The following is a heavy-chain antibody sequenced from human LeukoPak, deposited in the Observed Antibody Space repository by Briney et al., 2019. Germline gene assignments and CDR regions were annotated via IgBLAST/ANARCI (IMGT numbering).Heavy chain of an antibody. J-gene: IGHJ6*02. CDR3: ARHGPSGTTYYYYYGMDV. CDR2: IYYSGST. V-gene: IGHV4-59*08. D-gene: IGHD3-10*01. Sequence: SETLSLTCTVSGGSISSYYWSWIRQPPGKGLEWIGYIYYSGSTNYNPSLKSRVTISVDTSKNQLSLKLSSVTAADTAVYYCARHGPSGTTYYYYYGMDVWGQGTTVTVSS. CDR1: GGSISSYY.